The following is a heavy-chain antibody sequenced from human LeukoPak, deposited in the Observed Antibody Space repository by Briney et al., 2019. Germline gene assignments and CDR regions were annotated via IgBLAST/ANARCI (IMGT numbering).Heavy chain of an antibody. CDR1: GGSISSSNW. Sequence: SGTLSLTCAVSGGSISSSNWWSWVRQPPGKGLEWIGEIYHSGSTNYNPSLKSRVTISVDTSKNQFSLKLSSVTAADTAVYYCARDSTGYSNPFDYWGQGTLVTVSS. CDR2: IYHSGST. CDR3: ARDSTGYSNPFDY. D-gene: IGHD3-9*01. V-gene: IGHV4-4*02. J-gene: IGHJ4*02.